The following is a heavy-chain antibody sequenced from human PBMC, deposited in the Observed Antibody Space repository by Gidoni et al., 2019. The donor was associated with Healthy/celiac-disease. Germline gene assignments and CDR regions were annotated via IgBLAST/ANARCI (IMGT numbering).Heavy chain of an antibody. CDR1: VFTFSYYY. D-gene: IGHD3-22*01. J-gene: IGHJ5*02. Sequence: QVQLVESGGGLVKPGGSLRLYCAASVFTFSYYYMSWIRQAPGKGREWVSYIISSSSYTNYADSVKGRFTISRDNAKNSLYLQMNSLRAEDTAVYYCARLGYDSSGYYGYNWFDPWGQGTLVTVSS. CDR2: IISSSSYT. CDR3: ARLGYDSSGYYGYNWFDP. V-gene: IGHV3-11*06.